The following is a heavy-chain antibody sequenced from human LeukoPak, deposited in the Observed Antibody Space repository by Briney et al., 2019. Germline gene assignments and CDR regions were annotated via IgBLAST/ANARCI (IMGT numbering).Heavy chain of an antibody. CDR2: ISGSGGST. CDR3: AKGSLVVVPAATDY. Sequence: GGSLRLSCAASGFTFSSYAMRWVRQAPGKGLEWVSAISGSGGSTYYADSVKGRFTISRDNSKNTLYLQMNSLRAEDTAVYYCAKGSLVVVPAATDYWGQGTLVTVSS. J-gene: IGHJ4*02. CDR1: GFTFSSYA. D-gene: IGHD2-2*01. V-gene: IGHV3-23*01.